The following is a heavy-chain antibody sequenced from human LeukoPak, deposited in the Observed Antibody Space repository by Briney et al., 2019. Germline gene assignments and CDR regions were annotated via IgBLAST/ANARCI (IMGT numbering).Heavy chain of an antibody. V-gene: IGHV4-39*01. D-gene: IGHD6-19*01. J-gene: IGHJ3*01. CDR3: ARHPGIAVAGDAFDF. Sequence: SETLSLTCIVSGGSISSSSHYWAWIRQPPGKGLEWIGSFSYSGSTYDNPSLKSRVTISVDTSKNQFSLNLSSLTAADSAVYYCARHPGIAVAGDAFDFWGQGTVVTVSS. CDR2: FSYSGST. CDR1: GGSISSSSHY.